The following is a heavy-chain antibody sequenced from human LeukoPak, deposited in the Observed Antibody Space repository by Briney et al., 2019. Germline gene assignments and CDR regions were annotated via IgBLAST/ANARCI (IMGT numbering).Heavy chain of an antibody. CDR3: TRGRSGTWPWYFDD. CDR2: SRNKANSHIT. J-gene: IGHJ4*02. D-gene: IGHD1-26*01. V-gene: IGHV3-72*01. CDR1: GFIFSDHY. Sequence: GGSLRLSCAASGFIFSDHYVDWVRQAPGKGLEWVGRSRNKANSHITEYAASVKGRFTISRDDSKNSLYLQLNSLKTEDTAVYYCTRGRSGTWPWYFDDWGQGTLVTVSS.